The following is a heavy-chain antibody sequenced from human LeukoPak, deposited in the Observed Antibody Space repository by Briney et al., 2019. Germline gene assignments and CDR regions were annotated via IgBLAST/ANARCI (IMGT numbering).Heavy chain of an antibody. CDR2: IYYSGST. CDR3: ARGGQLVSGYFDY. Sequence: SETLSLTCTVSGGSISSSSYYWGWIRQPPWKGLEWIGSIYYSGSTYYNPSLKSRVTISVDTSKNQFSLKLSSVTAADTAVYYCARGGQLVSGYFDYWGQGTLVTVSS. D-gene: IGHD6-6*01. V-gene: IGHV4-39*07. CDR1: GGSISSSSYY. J-gene: IGHJ4*02.